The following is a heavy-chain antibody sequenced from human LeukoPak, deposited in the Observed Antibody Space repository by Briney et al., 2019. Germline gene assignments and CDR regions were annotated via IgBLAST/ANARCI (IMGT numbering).Heavy chain of an antibody. V-gene: IGHV1-69*04. CDR2: IIPILGIA. D-gene: IGHD3-10*01. CDR3: ARVWFGELLGYNWFDP. CDR1: GGTFSSYA. Sequence: SVKVSCKASGGTFSSYAISWVRQAPGQGLEWMGRIIPILGIANYAQKFQGRVTITADKSTSTAYMELSSLRSEDTAVYYCARVWFGELLGYNWFDPWGQGTLVTVSS. J-gene: IGHJ5*02.